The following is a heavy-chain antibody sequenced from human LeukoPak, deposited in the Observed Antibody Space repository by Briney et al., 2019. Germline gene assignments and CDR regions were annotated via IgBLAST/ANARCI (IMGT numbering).Heavy chain of an antibody. CDR1: GYTFTSYY. V-gene: IGHV1-46*01. Sequence: GASVKVSCKASGYTFTSYYMYWVRQAPGHGLEWMGIINPSGGSTSYAQKFQGRVTMTRDTSTSTVYMELSSLGSEDTAVYYCARGGGTRLYYDISGYSHWGQGTLVTVSS. D-gene: IGHD3-22*01. J-gene: IGHJ4*02. CDR3: ARGGGTRLYYDISGYSH. CDR2: INPSGGST.